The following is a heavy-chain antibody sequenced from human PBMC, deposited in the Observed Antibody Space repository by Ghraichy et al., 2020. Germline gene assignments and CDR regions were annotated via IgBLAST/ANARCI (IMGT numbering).Heavy chain of an antibody. CDR2: IYYSGST. D-gene: IGHD6-13*01. V-gene: IGHV4-59*01. CDR1: GGSISSYY. J-gene: IGHJ5*02. Sequence: SETLSLTCTVSGGSISSYYWSWIRQPPGKGLEWIGYIYYSGSTNYNPSLKSRVTISVDTSKNQFSLKLSSVTAADTAVYYCARVTERRGYSTISNWFDPWGQGTLVTVSS. CDR3: ARVTERRGYSTISNWFDP.